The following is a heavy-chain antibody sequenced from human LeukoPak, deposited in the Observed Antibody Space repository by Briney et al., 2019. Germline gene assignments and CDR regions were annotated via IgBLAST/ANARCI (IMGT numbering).Heavy chain of an antibody. D-gene: IGHD4-17*01. V-gene: IGHV4-34*12. Sequence: SETLSLTCAVYGGSFSAYYWSWVRQPPGKGLEWIGETLHSGSTSYHPSLQSRVTMSINTSKSQFSLRLTSVTAADTAIYYCARNGDYSLDSWGQGTLVTVSS. CDR2: TLHSGST. CDR1: GGSFSAYY. J-gene: IGHJ4*02. CDR3: ARNGDYSLDS.